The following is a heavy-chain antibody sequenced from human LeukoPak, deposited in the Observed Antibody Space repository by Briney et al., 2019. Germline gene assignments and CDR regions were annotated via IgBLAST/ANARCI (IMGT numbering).Heavy chain of an antibody. CDR2: FSASDGSR. CDR1: GFSFSSYG. V-gene: IGHV3-23*01. D-gene: IGHD4-23*01. CDR3: AKNIGGFDY. Sequence: GGSLRLSCEASGFSFSSYGMSWVRQAPGGGLEWVSGFSASDGSRYYADSAKGRFTISRDNSKNTLYLQMNSLRAEDTAVYYCAKNIGGFDYWGQGTLVTVSS. J-gene: IGHJ4*02.